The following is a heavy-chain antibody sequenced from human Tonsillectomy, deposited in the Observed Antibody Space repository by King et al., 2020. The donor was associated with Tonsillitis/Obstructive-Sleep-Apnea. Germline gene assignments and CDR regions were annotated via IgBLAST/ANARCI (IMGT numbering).Heavy chain of an antibody. V-gene: IGHV2-5*02. CDR2: IYWDDDK. CDR3: AHSVGSNYGYYYFDY. D-gene: IGHD5-24*01. Sequence: ITLKESGPTLVKPTQTLTLTCTFSGFSLNTSGVGVGWIRQPPGKALEWLTLIYWDDDKRYSPSLESKLTITKDTSKNQVVLTMTNMDTVDTATYYCAHSVGSNYGYYYFDYCGQGTLVTVSS. CDR1: GFSLNTSGVG. J-gene: IGHJ4*02.